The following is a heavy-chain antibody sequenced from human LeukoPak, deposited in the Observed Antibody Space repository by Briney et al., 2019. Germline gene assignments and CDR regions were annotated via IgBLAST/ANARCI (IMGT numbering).Heavy chain of an antibody. CDR2: INPNSGGT. V-gene: IGHV1-2*02. CDR1: GYTLTGYY. J-gene: IGHJ4*02. CDR3: ARGVEMKY. D-gene: IGHD5-24*01. Sequence: ASVKVSCKASGYTLTGYYMHWVRQAPGQGLEWMGWINPNSGGTNYAQKFQGRVTMTRNTSISTAYMELSSLRSEDTAVYYCARGVEMKYWGQGTLVTVSS.